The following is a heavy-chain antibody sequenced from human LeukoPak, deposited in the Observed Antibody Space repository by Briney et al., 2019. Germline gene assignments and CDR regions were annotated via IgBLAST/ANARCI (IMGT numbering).Heavy chain of an antibody. J-gene: IGHJ4*02. V-gene: IGHV4-59*01. CDR2: ISYSGST. CDR3: ARGGSRSYTSSTLDY. D-gene: IGHD6-6*01. CDR1: GGSINVYY. Sequence: KTSETLSLTCSVSGGSINVYYWNSIRQSPGKGLEWIGSISYSGSTNYNPSLKSRVTISMDTSKNRFSLKVSSVIAADTAMYYCARGGSRSYTSSTLDYWGQGTLVTVSS.